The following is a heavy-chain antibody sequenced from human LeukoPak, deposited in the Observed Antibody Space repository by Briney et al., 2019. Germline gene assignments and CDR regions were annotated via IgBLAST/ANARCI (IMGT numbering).Heavy chain of an antibody. V-gene: IGHV4-59*01. Sequence: SETLSLTCTVSGGSISSYYWSWIRQPPGKGLEWIGYIYYSGSTNYNPSLKSRVTISVDTSKNQFSLKLSSVTAADTAVYYCARAPPNWGFLEYWYFDLWGRGTLVTVSS. J-gene: IGHJ2*01. D-gene: IGHD7-27*01. CDR3: ARAPPNWGFLEYWYFDL. CDR1: GGSISSYY. CDR2: IYYSGST.